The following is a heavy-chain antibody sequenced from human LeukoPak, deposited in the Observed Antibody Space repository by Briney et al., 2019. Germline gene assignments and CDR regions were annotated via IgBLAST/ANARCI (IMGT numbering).Heavy chain of an antibody. CDR2: IFSGGYT. CDR1: GFTVSSNY. Sequence: GGSLRLSCAASGFTVSSNYMSWVRQSPGQGLEWVSLIFSGGYTYYADSVRGRFTISRDNSRNTLYLQMHSLRAEDTALYYCVKEGVTMGAAAFDLWGQGTMVTVSS. J-gene: IGHJ3*01. CDR3: VKEGVTMGAAAFDL. V-gene: IGHV3-66*01. D-gene: IGHD3-10*01.